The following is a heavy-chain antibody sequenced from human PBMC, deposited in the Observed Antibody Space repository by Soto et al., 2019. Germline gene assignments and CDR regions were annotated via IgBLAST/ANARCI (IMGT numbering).Heavy chain of an antibody. CDR3: AIITGPDPFDI. CDR1: GGTFSSYA. D-gene: IGHD1-20*01. Sequence: SVKVSCKASGGTFSSYAISWVRQAPGQGLEWMGGIIPIFGTANYAQKFQGRVTITADESTSTAYMELRSLRSDDTAVYYCAIITGPDPFDIWGQGTMVTVSS. J-gene: IGHJ3*02. CDR2: IIPIFGTA. V-gene: IGHV1-69*13.